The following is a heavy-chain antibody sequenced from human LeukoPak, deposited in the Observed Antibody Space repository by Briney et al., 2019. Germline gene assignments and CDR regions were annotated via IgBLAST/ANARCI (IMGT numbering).Heavy chain of an antibody. D-gene: IGHD2-8*01. CDR1: GLTFPTYW. Sequence: PGGSLRLSCAASGLTFPTYWTSWVRQVPGKGLEWVATINQDASEKYHLDSEEGRFTISRDNARNSLYLQMNSLRDEDTALYYCVRGHHGLEIWGQGTMVTVSS. J-gene: IGHJ3*02. V-gene: IGHV3-7*01. CDR3: VRGHHGLEI. CDR2: INQDASEK.